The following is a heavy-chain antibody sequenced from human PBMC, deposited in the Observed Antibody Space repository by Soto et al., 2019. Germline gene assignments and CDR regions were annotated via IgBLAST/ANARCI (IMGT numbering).Heavy chain of an antibody. CDR3: SRESPDNDFWGDVMASYSYSMDV. J-gene: IGHJ6*02. V-gene: IGHV1-18*01. CDR1: GYTFSNYA. CDR2: FSSLSGKT. Sequence: QAQLVQSGGEVKRPGASVKFSCQSSGYTFSNYAISWVRQAPGQGLQWMGWFSSLSGKTKYEEILQGRLTLTTDTSKSTAYVELRSLTSDDTVVYYCSRESPDNDFWGDVMASYSYSMDVWGQGTTGTVS. D-gene: IGHD3-3*01.